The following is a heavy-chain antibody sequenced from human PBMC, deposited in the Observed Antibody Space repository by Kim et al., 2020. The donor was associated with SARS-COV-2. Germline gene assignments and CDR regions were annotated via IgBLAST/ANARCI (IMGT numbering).Heavy chain of an antibody. J-gene: IGHJ3*02. D-gene: IGHD3-10*01. CDR3: ARSPYYGSGSYYNDAFDI. V-gene: IGHV1-46*01. Sequence: QGRVTMTRDTATSTVYMELSSLRSEDTAVYYCARSPYYGSGSYYNDAFDIWGQGTMVTVSS.